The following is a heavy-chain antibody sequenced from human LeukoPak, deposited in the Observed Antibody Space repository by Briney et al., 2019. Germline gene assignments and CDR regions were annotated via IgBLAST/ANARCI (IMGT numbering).Heavy chain of an antibody. J-gene: IGHJ4*02. CDR1: GFTFSNYW. Sequence: PGGSLRLSCARSGFTFSNYWMHWVRRGPGKGLEWVARINDDETVTEYADSVKGRFTISKDSAKNMMYLQMNSLRVEDTAVYYCARDNWIEAHYFDYWGQGTLVTVSS. V-gene: IGHV3-74*03. CDR3: ARDNWIEAHYFDY. D-gene: IGHD1-20*01. CDR2: INDDETVT.